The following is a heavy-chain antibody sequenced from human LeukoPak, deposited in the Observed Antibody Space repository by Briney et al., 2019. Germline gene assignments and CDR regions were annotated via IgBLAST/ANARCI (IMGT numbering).Heavy chain of an antibody. D-gene: IGHD3-22*01. V-gene: IGHV4-30-2*01. J-gene: IGHJ4*02. CDR3: ARGNRVVVNY. Sequence: SQTLSLTCTVSGGSISSGGYYWSWIRQPPGKGLEWIGYIYHSGSTYYNPSLKSRVTISVDRSKNQFSLKLSSVTAADTAVYYCARGNRVVVNYWGQGTLVTVSS. CDR1: GGSISSGGYY. CDR2: IYHSGST.